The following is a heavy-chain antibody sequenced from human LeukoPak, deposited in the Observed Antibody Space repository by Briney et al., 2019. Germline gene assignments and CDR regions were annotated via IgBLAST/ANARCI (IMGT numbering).Heavy chain of an antibody. Sequence: SETLSLTCAVSGGSISSYYWSWIRRPPGKGLEWIGYIYYSGTTNYNPSLKSRVTISVDTSKNQFSLKLSSVTAADTAVYYCARGVYIAAAQYAYWGQGTLVTVSS. CDR3: ARGVYIAAAQYAY. D-gene: IGHD6-13*01. V-gene: IGHV4-59*01. J-gene: IGHJ4*02. CDR2: IYYSGTT. CDR1: GGSISSYY.